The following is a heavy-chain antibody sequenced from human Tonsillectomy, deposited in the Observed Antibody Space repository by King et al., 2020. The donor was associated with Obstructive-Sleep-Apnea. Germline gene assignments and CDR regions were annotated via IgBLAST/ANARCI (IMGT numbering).Heavy chain of an antibody. Sequence: VQLVESGGDLVPPGGSLRLSCAASAFILSSNAMNWVRQAPGKGLEWVSYISGSGDDIYYTDSVRGRFTISRDNAKNSLFLQMNSLRVEDTAVYYCAMGGGAGWDLHFWAREPLAPVSS. J-gene: IGHJ4*02. CDR2: ISGSGDDI. CDR3: AMGGGAGWDLHF. CDR1: AFILSSNA. D-gene: IGHD1-26*01. V-gene: IGHV3-48*04.